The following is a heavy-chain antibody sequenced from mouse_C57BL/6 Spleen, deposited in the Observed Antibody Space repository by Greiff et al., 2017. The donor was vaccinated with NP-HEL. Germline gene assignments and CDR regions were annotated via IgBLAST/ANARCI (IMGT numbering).Heavy chain of an antibody. Sequence: QVQLQQSGPELVKPGASVKISCKASGYAFSSSWMNWVKQRPGKGLEWIGRIYPGDGDTNYNGKFKGKATLTADKSSSTAYMQLSSLTSEDSAVYFCARSEKYYGPAWFAYWGQGTLVTVSA. CDR1: GYAFSSSW. J-gene: IGHJ3*01. D-gene: IGHD1-1*01. CDR3: ARSEKYYGPAWFAY. V-gene: IGHV1-82*01. CDR2: IYPGDGDT.